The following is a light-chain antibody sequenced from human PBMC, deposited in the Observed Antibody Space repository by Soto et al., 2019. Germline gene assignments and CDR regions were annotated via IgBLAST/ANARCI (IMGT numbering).Light chain of an antibody. Sequence: VLTHPPSASGTPGQRVTISCSGSSSNIGSNTVTWCQHLPGTAPKLLIYTNNERPSGVPDRFSGSKSGTSASLAISGLQSEDEADYYCAAWDDSLNGYVFGTGTKVTVL. CDR3: AAWDDSLNGYV. V-gene: IGLV1-44*01. CDR2: TNN. CDR1: SSNIGSNT. J-gene: IGLJ1*01.